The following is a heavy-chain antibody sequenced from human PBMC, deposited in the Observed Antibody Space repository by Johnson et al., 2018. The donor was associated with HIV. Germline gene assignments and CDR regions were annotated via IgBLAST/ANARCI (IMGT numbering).Heavy chain of an antibody. CDR3: ARDYRGALDI. D-gene: IGHD4-11*01. CDR2: ISSSGSSR. J-gene: IGHJ3*02. CDR1: GFTFSTYA. V-gene: IGHV3-48*03. Sequence: VQLVESGGGVVQPGRSLRLSCAASGFTFSTYAMHWVRQAPGKGLEWVSYISSSGSSRYYADSVKGRFTITRDNVKNSLYMQMNSLRVEDTAVYFCARDYRGALDIWGQGTMVTVSS.